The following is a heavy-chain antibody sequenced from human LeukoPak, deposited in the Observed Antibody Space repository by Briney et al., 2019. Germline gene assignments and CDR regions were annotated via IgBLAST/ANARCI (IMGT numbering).Heavy chain of an antibody. CDR1: GFTFSSSA. V-gene: IGHV3-23*01. CDR2: ISTGGGST. CDR3: AKDIVSRLFDY. D-gene: IGHD3-16*02. Sequence: QPGGSLRLSCAASGFTFSSSAMGWVRQAPGKGLEWVSAISTGGGSTYYADSVKGRFTISRDNSKNTVYLQMNSLRAEDTAVYYCAKDIVSRLFDYWGQGTLVTVSS. J-gene: IGHJ4*02.